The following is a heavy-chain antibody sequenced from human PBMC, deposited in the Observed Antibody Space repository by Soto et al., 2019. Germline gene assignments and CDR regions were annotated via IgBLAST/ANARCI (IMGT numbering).Heavy chain of an antibody. CDR1: GFTFDEHA. V-gene: IGHV3-9*01. CDR3: ANDHSGWNYGIDY. CDR2: ISWNSDTI. Sequence: EVQLVESGGGLVQPGRSLRLSCAASGFTFDEHAMHWVRQAPGKGLEWVSLISWNSDTIGYVDSVKGRFTISRDNAKNSLYLQMNSLRAEDTALYYCANDHSGWNYGIDYWGQGTLVTVSS. J-gene: IGHJ4*02. D-gene: IGHD1-7*01.